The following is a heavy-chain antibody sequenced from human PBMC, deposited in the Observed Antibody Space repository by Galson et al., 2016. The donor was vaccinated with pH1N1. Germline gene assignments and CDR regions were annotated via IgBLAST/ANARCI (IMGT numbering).Heavy chain of an antibody. CDR1: GYRFTNSW. V-gene: IGHV5-51*01. Sequence: GAEVQKPGESLKISCKGSGYRFTNSWIGWVRQMPGKGLEWMGIIYLGGSLIRYRPSFQGQVTISADKSINIVYLEWSSLKASDTATYYCARQNDYGDYRGDAFDSWGQGTMVTVSS. D-gene: IGHD4-17*01. CDR2: IYLGGSLI. CDR3: ARQNDYGDYRGDAFDS. J-gene: IGHJ3*02.